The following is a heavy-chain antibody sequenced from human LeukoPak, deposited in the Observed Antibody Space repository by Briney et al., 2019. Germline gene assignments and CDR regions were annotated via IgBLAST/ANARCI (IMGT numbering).Heavy chain of an antibody. CDR1: GFTFSSYA. J-gene: IGHJ4*02. V-gene: IGHV3-23*01. Sequence: GGSLRLSCAASGFTFSSYAMGWVRQAPGKGLEWVSGISGGDDKTYYADSVKGRFTLSRDISTNTLFLQMNYLRAEDTAVYYCAKLGGVYLRNQFDYWGQGTLVIVSS. CDR2: ISGGDDKT. CDR3: AKLGGVYLRNQFDY. D-gene: IGHD1-26*01.